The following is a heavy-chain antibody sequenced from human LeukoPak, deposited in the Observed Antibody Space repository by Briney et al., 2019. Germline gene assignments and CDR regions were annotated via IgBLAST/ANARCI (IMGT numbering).Heavy chain of an antibody. J-gene: IGHJ4*02. CDR2: IHSSGSNT. D-gene: IGHD2-21*02. V-gene: IGHV3-23*01. CDR1: GFTFSSYA. Sequence: GGSLRLSCAASGFTFSSYAMSWVRQAPGKGLEWVSAIHSSGSNTYYADSVKGRFTISRDNSKNTLYLQVNSLRAEDTAVYYCAKDSRYCGSDCYSFFDYWGQGTLVTVSS. CDR3: AKDSRYCGSDCYSFFDY.